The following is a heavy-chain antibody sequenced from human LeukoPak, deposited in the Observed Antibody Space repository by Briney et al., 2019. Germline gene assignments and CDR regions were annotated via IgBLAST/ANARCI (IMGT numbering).Heavy chain of an antibody. Sequence: SQTLSLTCTVSGGSISSYYWSWIRQPPGKGLEWIGYIYCSGSTNYNPSLKSRVTISVDTSKNQFSLKLSSVTAADTAVYYCARHFVYSYYYGMDVWGQGTTVTVSS. CDR2: IYCSGST. V-gene: IGHV4-59*08. CDR1: GGSISSYY. CDR3: ARHFVYSYYYGMDV. J-gene: IGHJ6*02. D-gene: IGHD4-4*01.